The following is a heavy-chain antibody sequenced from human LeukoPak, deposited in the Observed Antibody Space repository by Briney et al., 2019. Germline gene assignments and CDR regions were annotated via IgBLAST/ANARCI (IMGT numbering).Heavy chain of an antibody. CDR2: INHSGST. CDR3: ARIKTGRLYSSSWTRPSNAFDI. Sequence: SETLSLTCAVYGGSFSGYYWSWIRQPPGKGLESIGEINHSGSTNYNPSLKSRVTISVDTSKNQFSLKLTSVTAADTAVYYCARIKTGRLYSSSWTRPSNAFDIWGQGTMVTVSS. J-gene: IGHJ3*02. CDR1: GGSFSGYY. D-gene: IGHD6-13*01. V-gene: IGHV4-34*01.